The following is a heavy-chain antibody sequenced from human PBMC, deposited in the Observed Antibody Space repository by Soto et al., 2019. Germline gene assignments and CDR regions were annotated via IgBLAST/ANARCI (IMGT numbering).Heavy chain of an antibody. CDR2: IYYSGST. J-gene: IGHJ4*02. Sequence: SETLSLTCTVSGGSISSYYWSWIRQPPGKGLEWIGYIYYSGSTNYNPSLKSRVTISVDTSKNQFSLKLSSVTAADTAVYYCARTLYSYGPRFDYWGQGTLVXVS. CDR1: GGSISSYY. V-gene: IGHV4-59*01. CDR3: ARTLYSYGPRFDY. D-gene: IGHD5-18*01.